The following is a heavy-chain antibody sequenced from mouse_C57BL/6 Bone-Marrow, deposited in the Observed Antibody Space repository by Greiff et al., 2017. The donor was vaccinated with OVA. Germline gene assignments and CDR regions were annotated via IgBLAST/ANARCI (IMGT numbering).Heavy chain of an antibody. D-gene: IGHD1-1*01. Sequence: QVQLQQSGAELARPGASVKLSCKASGYTFTSYGISWVKQRTGQGLEWIGEIYPRSGNTYYNEKFKGKATLTADKSSSTAYMALRSLTSEDSAVYCCARGTYGSSYHYAMDDWGQGTSVTVSS. CDR2: IYPRSGNT. J-gene: IGHJ4*01. CDR3: ARGTYGSSYHYAMDD. CDR1: GYTFTSYG. V-gene: IGHV1-81*01.